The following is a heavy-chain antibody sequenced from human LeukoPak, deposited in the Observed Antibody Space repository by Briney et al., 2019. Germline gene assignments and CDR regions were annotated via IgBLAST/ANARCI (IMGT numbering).Heavy chain of an antibody. Sequence: GGSLRLSWAAAGFTFSGSAIHWVRQASGKGLEWVGRIRSRTNSYATAYAASVKGRFTISRDDSKNTAYLQMNSLKTEDTAVYYCTRLLIAGFDYWGQGTLVTVSS. D-gene: IGHD6-13*01. CDR2: IRSRTNSYAT. V-gene: IGHV3-73*01. CDR1: GFTFSGSA. J-gene: IGHJ4*02. CDR3: TRLLIAGFDY.